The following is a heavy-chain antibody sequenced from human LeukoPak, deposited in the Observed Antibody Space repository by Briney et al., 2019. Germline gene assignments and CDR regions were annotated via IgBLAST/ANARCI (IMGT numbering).Heavy chain of an antibody. D-gene: IGHD6-13*01. CDR1: GFTFSSYG. J-gene: IGHJ4*02. CDR2: IWYDGSNK. CDR3: ARGRSSRRAKDY. Sequence: PGGSLRLSCAASGFTFSSYGMHWVRQAPGKGLEWVAVIWYDGSNKYYADSVKGRFTISRDNSKNTLYLQMNSLRAEDTAVYYCARGRSSRRAKDYWGQGTLVTVSS. V-gene: IGHV3-33*01.